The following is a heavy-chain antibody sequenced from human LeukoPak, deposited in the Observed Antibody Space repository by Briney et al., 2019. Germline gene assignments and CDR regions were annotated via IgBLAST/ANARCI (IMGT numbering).Heavy chain of an antibody. J-gene: IGHJ4*02. CDR1: GFCFSSHW. CDR3: ASFGISWRSSY. CDR2: ISDDGSYT. Sequence: GGSVRLSCAASGFCFSSHWVHWVRQAPGKGLVWVSRISDDGSYTSNVDSVKGRFTISRDNVNNMLYLHMNSLRAEDTAVYYCASFGISWRSSYWGQGTLVTVSS. D-gene: IGHD2-21*01. V-gene: IGHV3-74*01.